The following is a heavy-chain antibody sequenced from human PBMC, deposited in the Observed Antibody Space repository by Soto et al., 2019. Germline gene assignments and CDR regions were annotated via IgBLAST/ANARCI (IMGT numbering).Heavy chain of an antibody. CDR3: GRGLGGGNSVDY. CDR1: GGTFSSYA. D-gene: IGHD2-21*02. J-gene: IGHJ4*02. V-gene: IGHV1-69*06. CDR2: IIPIFGTA. Sequence: QVQLVQSGAEVKKPGSSVKVSCKASGGTFSSYAISWVRQAPGQGLEWMGGIIPIFGTANYAQKFQGRVTINADKSTSTAYMGLSRLGSEDTAVYYCGRGLGGGNSVDYWGQGTLVTVSS.